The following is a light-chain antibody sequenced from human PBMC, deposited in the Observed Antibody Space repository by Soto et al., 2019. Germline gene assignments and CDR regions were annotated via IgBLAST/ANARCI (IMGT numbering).Light chain of an antibody. CDR1: QGISSF. CDR2: AAS. J-gene: IGKJ1*01. V-gene: IGKV1-9*01. Sequence: IQLTQAPSSLSASVGDSVTITCRASQGISSFLAWYQQKPGKAPKLLIYAASTLQSGVPSRFSGSGSGTDFTLTISSLQPEDFAVYICQQYGSSPWTFGQGTKVDIK. CDR3: QQYGSSPWT.